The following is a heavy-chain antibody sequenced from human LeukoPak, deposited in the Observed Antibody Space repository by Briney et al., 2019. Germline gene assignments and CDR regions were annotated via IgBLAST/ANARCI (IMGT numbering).Heavy chain of an antibody. D-gene: IGHD3-22*01. CDR2: IYSGGST. V-gene: IGHV3-53*01. CDR3: ARNYYVSSGFLP. Sequence: GGSLRLSCAASGFTVSSNYMSWVRQAPGKGLEWVSVIYSGGSTYYADSVKGRFTISRDNSKNTLYLEKNSLRGEDTAVYYCARNYYVSSGFLPWGQGTLVTVSS. J-gene: IGHJ5*02. CDR1: GFTVSSNY.